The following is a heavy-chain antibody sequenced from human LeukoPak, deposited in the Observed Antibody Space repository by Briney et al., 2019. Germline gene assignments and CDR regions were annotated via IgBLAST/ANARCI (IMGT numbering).Heavy chain of an antibody. CDR1: GGTFSSYA. V-gene: IGHV1-69*06. CDR2: IIPIFGTA. Sequence: ASVKVSCKASGGTFSSYAISWARQAPGQGLEWMGGIIPIFGTANYAQKFQGRVTITADKSTSTAYMELSSLRSEDTAVYYCARGDVKVTGKAYYYYYYMDVWGKGTTVTVSS. D-gene: IGHD2-21*02. CDR3: ARGDVKVTGKAYYYYYYMDV. J-gene: IGHJ6*03.